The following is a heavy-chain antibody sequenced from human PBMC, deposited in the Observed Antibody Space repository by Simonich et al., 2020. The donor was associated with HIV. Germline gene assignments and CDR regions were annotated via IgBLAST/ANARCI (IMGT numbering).Heavy chain of an antibody. J-gene: IGHJ4*02. V-gene: IGHV4-34*01. D-gene: IGHD2-2*01. CDR2: INHSGST. CDR1: VGYFSGYY. Sequence: QVQLQQWGAGLLKPSETLSLTCAVYVGYFSGYYWSWHRHPPGKGLEWIGEINHSGSTNYNPSLKRRVTISVDTSKNQFSLKLSSVTAADTAVYYCARGFYQRLYYFDYWGQGTLVTVSS. CDR3: ARGFYQRLYYFDY.